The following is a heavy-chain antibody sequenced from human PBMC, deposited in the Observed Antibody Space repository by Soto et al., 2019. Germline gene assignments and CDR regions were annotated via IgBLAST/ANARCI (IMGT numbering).Heavy chain of an antibody. D-gene: IGHD2-15*01. CDR3: ARAHYCSGGGCSLYYCYYMDV. Sequence: TGGSLRLSCAASGFTFSSYDMHWVRQATGKGLEWVSAIGTAGDTYYPGSVKGRFTISRENAKNSLYLQMNSLRAGDTAVYYCARAHYCSGGGCSLYYCYYMDVWGKGTTVTVSS. V-gene: IGHV3-13*01. J-gene: IGHJ6*03. CDR2: IGTAGDT. CDR1: GFTFSSYD.